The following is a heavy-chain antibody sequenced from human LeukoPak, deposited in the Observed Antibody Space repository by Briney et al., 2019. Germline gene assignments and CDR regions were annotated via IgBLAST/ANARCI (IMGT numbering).Heavy chain of an antibody. CDR3: AKEDGSVEY. D-gene: IGHD2-15*01. CDR1: GFTFSSYW. J-gene: IGHJ4*02. Sequence: GGSLRLSCAASGFTFSSYWMTWVRQAPGKGLEWVANIKEDGSERYYVDSVKGRFTIFRDNAKNSLFLQMNSLRAEDTAVYYCAKEDGSVEYWGQGTLVTVSS. CDR2: IKEDGSER. V-gene: IGHV3-7*04.